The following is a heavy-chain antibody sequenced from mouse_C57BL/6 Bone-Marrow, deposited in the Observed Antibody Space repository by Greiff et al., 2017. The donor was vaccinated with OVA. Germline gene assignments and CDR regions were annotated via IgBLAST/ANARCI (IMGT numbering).Heavy chain of an antibody. CDR3: ARHGRGAWFAY. J-gene: IGHJ3*01. CDR1: GFTFSSYG. CDR2: ISSGGSYT. V-gene: IGHV5-6*01. Sequence: ELPLVESGGALVTPGWSLTLSCAASGFTFSSYGMSWVRQTPDKRLEWVATISSGGSYTYYPDSVKGRFTISRDNAKNTLYLQMSSLKSEDTAMYYCARHGRGAWFAYWGQGTLVTVSA.